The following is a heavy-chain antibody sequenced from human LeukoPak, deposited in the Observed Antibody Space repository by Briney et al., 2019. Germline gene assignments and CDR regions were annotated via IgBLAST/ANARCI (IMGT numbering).Heavy chain of an antibody. V-gene: IGHV4-39*01. Sequence: SETLSLTCTVSGGAIISSSFYWVWIRQPPGRGLEWIGSIYSSGSTYYNPSVNSRATISVDTPKRELSLELSSVTAADTSMYHCARLYYSDSAFDYWGQGTLVTVSS. CDR2: IYSSGST. J-gene: IGHJ4*01. D-gene: IGHD3-10*01. CDR3: ARLYYSDSAFDY. CDR1: GGAIISSSFY.